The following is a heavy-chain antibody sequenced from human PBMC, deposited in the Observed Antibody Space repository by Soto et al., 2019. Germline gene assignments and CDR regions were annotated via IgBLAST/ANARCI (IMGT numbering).Heavy chain of an antibody. CDR2: ISYDGSNK. CDR1: GFTFSSYG. D-gene: IGHD5-18*01. Sequence: VQLVESGGGLVQPGGSLRLSCAASGFTFSSYGMHWVRQPPGKGLEWVAVISYDGSNKYYADSVKGRFTISRDNSKNTLYLQMNSLRAEDTAVYYCAKDFLAAMVNGYYGMDVWGQGTTVTVSS. J-gene: IGHJ6*02. V-gene: IGHV3-30*18. CDR3: AKDFLAAMVNGYYGMDV.